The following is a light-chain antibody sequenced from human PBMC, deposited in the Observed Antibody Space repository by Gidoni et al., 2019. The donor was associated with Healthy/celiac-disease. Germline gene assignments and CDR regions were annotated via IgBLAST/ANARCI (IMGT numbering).Light chain of an antibody. CDR3: QQSYSTLIT. CDR2: AAS. Sequence: DIQMTQSPSSLSASVGDRVTITCRASQIISSYLNWYQQKPGKAPKLLIYAASSLQSGVPSRFSGSGSGTDFTLTISSLQPEDFATYYCQQSYSTLITFGPGTKVEIK. J-gene: IGKJ3*01. CDR1: QIISSY. V-gene: IGKV1-39*01.